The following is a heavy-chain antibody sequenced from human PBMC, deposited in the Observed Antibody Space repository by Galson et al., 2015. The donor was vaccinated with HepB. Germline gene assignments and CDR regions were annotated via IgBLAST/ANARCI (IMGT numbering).Heavy chain of an antibody. V-gene: IGHV3-53*01. CDR1: GFSVSSVY. Sequence: SLRLSCAASGFSVSSVYMSRVRQAPGRGLEWVSMIYSGDTTYYADSVKGRFTISRDYSKNTLYLQMNSLRAEDTAVYYCARGYSNYWFSGLGYWGQGTLVTVSS. CDR2: IYSGDTT. D-gene: IGHD1-26*01. J-gene: IGHJ4*02. CDR3: ARGYSNYWFSGLGY.